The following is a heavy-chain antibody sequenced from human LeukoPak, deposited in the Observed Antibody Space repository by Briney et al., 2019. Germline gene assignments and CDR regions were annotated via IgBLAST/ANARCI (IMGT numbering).Heavy chain of an antibody. D-gene: IGHD2-8*01. CDR2: IYTSGST. CDR1: GGSISSYY. V-gene: IGHV4-4*07. CDR3: ARQVPMVYARKPGINWIDP. Sequence: SETLSLTCTVSGGSISSYYWSWIRQPAGKGLEWIGRIYTSGSTNYNPSLKGRVTMSVDTSKNQFSLKLSSVTAADTAVYYCARQVPMVYARKPGINWIDPWGQGTLVTVYS. J-gene: IGHJ5*02.